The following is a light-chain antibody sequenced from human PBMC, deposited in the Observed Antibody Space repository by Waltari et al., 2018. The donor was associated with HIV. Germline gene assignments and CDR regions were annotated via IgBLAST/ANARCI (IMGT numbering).Light chain of an antibody. J-gene: IGLJ1*01. Sequence: SYELTQPPSVSVSPGQTATITCSGDTSPNQYIYWYQQKPGQAPVLLIYKNTKRLSGVPERFSGSGSGATVTLTISGVQAEDEADYFCQSTDSSGAYVFGAGTRVTVL. CDR3: QSTDSSGAYV. CDR2: KNT. CDR1: TSPNQY. V-gene: IGLV3-25*03.